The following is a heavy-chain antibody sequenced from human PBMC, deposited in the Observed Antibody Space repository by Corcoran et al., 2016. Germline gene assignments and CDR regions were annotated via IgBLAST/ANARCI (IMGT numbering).Heavy chain of an antibody. D-gene: IGHD3-22*01. CDR1: GYTFTSYY. CDR2: INPSGGST. Sequence: QVQLVQSGAEVKKPGASVKVSCKASGYTFTSYYMHWVRQAPGQGLEWMGIINPSGGSTSYAQKFQGRVTMTRDTSTSTVYMELSSLRSEDTSVYYCARHYYSIGYTHPLGYWGQGTLVTVSS. CDR3: ARHYYSIGYTHPLGY. V-gene: IGHV1-46*01. J-gene: IGHJ4*02.